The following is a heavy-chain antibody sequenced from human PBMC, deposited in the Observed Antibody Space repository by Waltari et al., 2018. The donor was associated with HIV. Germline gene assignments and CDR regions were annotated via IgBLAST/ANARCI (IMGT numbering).Heavy chain of an antibody. CDR1: GFTFSSYS. CDR3: ARDRSAGGVYSDAFDI. Sequence: AASGFTFSSYSMNWVRQAPGKGLEWVSSITSSSTYRYYADSVKGRFTISRDNAKNSLYLQMHSLSAEDTAVYYCARDRSAGGVYSDAFDIWGQGTTVTVSS. CDR2: ITSSSTYR. J-gene: IGHJ3*02. V-gene: IGHV3-21*01. D-gene: IGHD6-13*01.